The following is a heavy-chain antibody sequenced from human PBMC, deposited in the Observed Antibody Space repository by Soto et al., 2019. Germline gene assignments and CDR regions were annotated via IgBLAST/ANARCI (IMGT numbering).Heavy chain of an antibody. D-gene: IGHD2-2*01. CDR1: GFTFDDYA. Sequence: GGSLRLSCAASGFTFDDYAMHWVRQAPGKGLEWVSLTSWDGGSTYYADSVKGRFTISRDNSKNSLYLQMNSLRAEDTALYYCAKVSGRCSSTSCYHRYGMDVWGQGTTVTVSS. CDR3: AKVSGRCSSTSCYHRYGMDV. J-gene: IGHJ6*02. CDR2: TSWDGGST. V-gene: IGHV3-43D*04.